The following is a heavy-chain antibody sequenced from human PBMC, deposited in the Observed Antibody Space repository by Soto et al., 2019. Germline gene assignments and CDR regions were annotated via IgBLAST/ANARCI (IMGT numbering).Heavy chain of an antibody. V-gene: IGHV3-74*03. Sequence: EVQLVESGGGLVQPGESLGLSCAASGFTFSYYWMHWVRQAPGKGLVWVSRIHSDGSSTTYADSVKGRFTISRDNARNTVYLQMNSLRVEDTAVYYCARGARGAFDMWGQGTVVTVSS. CDR1: GFTFSYYW. D-gene: IGHD1-26*01. J-gene: IGHJ3*02. CDR3: ARGARGAFDM. CDR2: IHSDGSST.